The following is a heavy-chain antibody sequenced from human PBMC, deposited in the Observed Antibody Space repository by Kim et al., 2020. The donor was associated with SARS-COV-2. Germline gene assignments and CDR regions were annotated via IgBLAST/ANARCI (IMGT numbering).Heavy chain of an antibody. CDR3: ARDFWVITFGGVIVDYYYYGMDV. CDR2: INTNTGNP. Sequence: ASVKVSCKASGYTFTSYAMNWVRQAPGQGLEWMGWINTNTGNPTYAQGFTGRFVFSLDTSVSTAYLQISSLKAEDTAVYYCARDFWVITFGGVIVDYYYYGMDVWGQGTTVTVSS. D-gene: IGHD3-16*02. CDR1: GYTFTSYA. V-gene: IGHV7-4-1*02. J-gene: IGHJ6*02.